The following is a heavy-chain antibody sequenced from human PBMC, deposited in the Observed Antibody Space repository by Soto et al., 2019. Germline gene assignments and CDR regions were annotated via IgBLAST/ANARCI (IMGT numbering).Heavy chain of an antibody. CDR2: ISAYNGNT. V-gene: IGHV1-18*01. D-gene: IGHD3-3*01. Sequence: ASVKVSCKASGYTFTSYGISWVRQAPGQGLEWMGWISAYNGNTNYAQKPQGRVTMTTDTSTSTAYMELRSLRSDDTAVYYCARLSHTYSDFWGGYYTWGLDYWGQGTLVTVSS. CDR1: GYTFTSYG. J-gene: IGHJ4*02. CDR3: ARLSHTYSDFWGGYYTWGLDY.